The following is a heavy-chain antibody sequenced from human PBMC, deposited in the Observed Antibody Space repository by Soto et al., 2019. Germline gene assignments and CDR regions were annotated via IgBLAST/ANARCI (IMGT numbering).Heavy chain of an antibody. CDR2: IYYSGSP. V-gene: IGHV4-39*01. CDR1: GGSISSSTYY. CDR3: ASMLSAKTIDY. Sequence: SETLSLTCTVSGGSISSSTYYWGWIRQPPGKGLEWIGSIYYSGSPYYSPSLKSRVTISVDTSKNQFSLTLNSVAAADTAVYYCASMLSAKTIDYWGQGTLVTVSS. J-gene: IGHJ4*02. D-gene: IGHD2-8*01.